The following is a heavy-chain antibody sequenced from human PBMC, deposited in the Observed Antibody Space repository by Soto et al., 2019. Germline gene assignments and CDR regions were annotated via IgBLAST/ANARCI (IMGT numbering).Heavy chain of an antibody. Sequence: QVQLVQSGAEVKKPGASVKVSCKASGYTFTSYAISWVRQAPGQGLEWMGWISAYNGNTNNAQKLQGRVTMTTETAMSTAYMELTSLRADDTALYYCASDLPPPGYWGQRTLVTVSS. CDR3: ASDLPPPGY. CDR2: ISAYNGNT. CDR1: GYTFTSYA. J-gene: IGHJ4*02. V-gene: IGHV1-18*01.